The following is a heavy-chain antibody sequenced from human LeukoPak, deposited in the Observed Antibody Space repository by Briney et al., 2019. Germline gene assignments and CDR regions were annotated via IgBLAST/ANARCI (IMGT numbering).Heavy chain of an antibody. V-gene: IGHV4-59*01. Sequence: PSEALSLTCTVSAGSINNYYWSWIRQPPGKGLEWIGYIYSSGSTNYNPSLKSRVTISIDTSKNQFSLNLRSVTAADTAVYYCARGRAYYDSKAFDIWGQGTMVTVSS. CDR1: AGSINNYY. J-gene: IGHJ3*02. CDR3: ARGRAYYDSKAFDI. CDR2: IYSSGST. D-gene: IGHD3-22*01.